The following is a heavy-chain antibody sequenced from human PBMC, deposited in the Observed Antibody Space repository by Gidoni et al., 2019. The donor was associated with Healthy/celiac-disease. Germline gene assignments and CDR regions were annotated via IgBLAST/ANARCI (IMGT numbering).Heavy chain of an antibody. CDR2: ISGNSGSI. CDR1: GFTFDDYA. CDR3: AKDKGTGYSSGWYPHYYYGMDV. J-gene: IGHJ6*02. Sequence: EVQLVESGGGLVQPGRSLRLSCAASGFTFDDYAMHWSRQAPGKGLEWVSGISGNSGSIGYADSVKGRFTISRDDAKNSLYLQMNSLRAEDTALYYCAKDKGTGYSSGWYPHYYYGMDVWGQGTTVTVSS. D-gene: IGHD6-19*01. V-gene: IGHV3-9*01.